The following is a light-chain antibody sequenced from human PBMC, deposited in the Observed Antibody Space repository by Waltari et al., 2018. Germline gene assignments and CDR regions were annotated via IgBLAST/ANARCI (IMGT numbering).Light chain of an antibody. Sequence: DPQMTQSPSSLSASVGDGVTSTCQASQDISHFLNWYQQKPGTAPKLLTTDASTLQTGVPSRFSGNRSGTQFAFTVNGLQSEDVATYFCQQYDNLPLTFGGGSKV. J-gene: IGKJ4*01. CDR3: QQYDNLPLT. CDR1: QDISHF. CDR2: DAS. V-gene: IGKV1-33*01.